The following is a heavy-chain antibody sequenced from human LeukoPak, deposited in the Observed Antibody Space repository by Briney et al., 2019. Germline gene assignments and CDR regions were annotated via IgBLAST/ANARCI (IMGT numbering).Heavy chain of an antibody. V-gene: IGHV3-74*01. Sequence: PGGSLRLSCAASGFTFSSYWMHWGRHAPGKGLGWVSRINSDGSSTTYADSVKGRFTISRDNAKNTLYLQMNSLRAEDTAVYYCARAQWGFDYWGQGNLVTVSS. CDR2: INSDGSST. D-gene: IGHD1-26*01. J-gene: IGHJ4*02. CDR1: GFTFSSYW. CDR3: ARAQWGFDY.